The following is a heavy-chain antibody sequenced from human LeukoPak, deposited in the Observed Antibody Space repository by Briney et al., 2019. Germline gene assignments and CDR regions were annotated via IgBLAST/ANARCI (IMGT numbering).Heavy chain of an antibody. Sequence: ASVKVSCKASGYTFTGYYMHWVRQAPGQGLEWMGWISAYNGNTNYAQKLQGRVTMTTDTSTSTAYMELRSLRSDDTAVYYCARNGGDYYDSSGYPGYWGQGTLVTVSS. V-gene: IGHV1-18*04. CDR3: ARNGGDYYDSSGYPGY. CDR2: ISAYNGNT. CDR1: GYTFTGYY. D-gene: IGHD3-22*01. J-gene: IGHJ4*02.